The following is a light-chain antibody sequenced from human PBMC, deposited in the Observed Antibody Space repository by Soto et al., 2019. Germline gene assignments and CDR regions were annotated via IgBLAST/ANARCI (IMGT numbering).Light chain of an antibody. V-gene: IGLV2-11*01. CDR3: CSYAGSFVV. CDR2: DVS. CDR1: SSDVGGYDY. Sequence: QAVVTQPRSVSGSPGQSVTISCTGTSSDVGGYDYVSWYQQHPGKAPKLMLYDVSKRPSGVPDRFSGSKSGNTASLTISGLQADDEADYYCCSYAGSFVVFGGGTKVTVL. J-gene: IGLJ2*01.